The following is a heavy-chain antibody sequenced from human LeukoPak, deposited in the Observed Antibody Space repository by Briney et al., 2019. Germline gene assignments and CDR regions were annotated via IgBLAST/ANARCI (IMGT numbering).Heavy chain of an antibody. CDR3: ARYIVVVIAATPARDYYYGMDV. CDR2: ICAYNGIT. Sequence: ASVKVSCKASGYTFTSYGISWVRQAPGQGLEWMGWICAYNGITNYAQKLQGRVTMTTDTSTSTAYMELRSLRSDDTAVYYCARYIVVVIAATPARDYYYGMDVWGQGTTVTVSS. CDR1: GYTFTSYG. J-gene: IGHJ6*02. D-gene: IGHD2-15*01. V-gene: IGHV1-18*01.